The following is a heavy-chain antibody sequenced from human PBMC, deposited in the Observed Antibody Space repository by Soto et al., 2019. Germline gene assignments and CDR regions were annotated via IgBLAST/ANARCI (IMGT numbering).Heavy chain of an antibody. CDR2: ISGSGGST. V-gene: IGHV3-23*01. D-gene: IGHD2-2*01. CDR1: GFTFSSYA. J-gene: IGHJ6*02. CDR3: AWDIVVVPAASTYGMDV. Sequence: PGGSLRLSCAASGFTFSSYAMSWVRQAPGKGLEWVSAISGSGGSTYYADSVKGRFTISRDNSKNTLYLQMNSLRAEDTAVYYCAWDIVVVPAASTYGMDVWGQGTTVTVSS.